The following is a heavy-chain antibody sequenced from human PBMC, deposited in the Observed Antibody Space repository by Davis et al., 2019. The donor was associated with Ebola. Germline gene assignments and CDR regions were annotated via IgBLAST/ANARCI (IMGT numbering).Heavy chain of an antibody. CDR2: IYTSGST. CDR1: GSSIISGSYY. CDR3: ARDAHRSGWEFDY. Sequence: PSDTLSLTFTASGSSIISGSYYWTWIRQPAGKGLEWILHIYTSGSTNYTPSLTSRVTTSVDTYKNQFSLKPSSVTAADTAVYYCARDAHRSGWEFDYRGQGTLVTVSS. V-gene: IGHV4-61*09. J-gene: IGHJ4*02. D-gene: IGHD6-19*01.